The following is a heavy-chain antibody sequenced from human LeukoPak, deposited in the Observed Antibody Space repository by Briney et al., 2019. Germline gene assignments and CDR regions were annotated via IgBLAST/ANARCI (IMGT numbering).Heavy chain of an antibody. CDR3: ARAFEPYYYGSGSYYTYFDY. D-gene: IGHD3-10*01. CDR2: IIPIFGTA. CDR1: GGTFSSYA. V-gene: IGHV1-69*06. Sequence: ASVKVSCKASGGTFSSYAISWVRQALGQGLEWMGGIIPIFGTANYAQKFQGRVTITADKSTSTAYMELSSLRSEDTAVYYCARAFEPYYYGSGSYYTYFDYWGQGTLVTVSS. J-gene: IGHJ4*02.